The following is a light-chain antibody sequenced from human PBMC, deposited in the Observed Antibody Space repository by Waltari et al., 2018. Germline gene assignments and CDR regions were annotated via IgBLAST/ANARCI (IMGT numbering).Light chain of an antibody. Sequence: SYVLNQPPSVSVAPGKTARISCGGTSLGTKTVHWYQQKPGQAPLLVIHYDSGRPSGIPERSSGSTSGNTATLTIKWVEAGDEAEYFCQVWDFTQGVFGGGTKLTVL. CDR1: SLGTKT. CDR2: YDS. V-gene: IGLV3-21*04. CDR3: QVWDFTQGV. J-gene: IGLJ3*02.